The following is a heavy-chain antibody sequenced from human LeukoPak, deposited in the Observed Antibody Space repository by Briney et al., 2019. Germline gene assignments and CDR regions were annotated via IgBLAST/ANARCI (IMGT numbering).Heavy chain of an antibody. D-gene: IGHD3-22*01. CDR1: GFTFSTYW. Sequence: GGSLRLSCAASGFTFSTYWMSWVRQAPGKGLEWVANIKEDGSEKYYGDSVKGRFTISRDNAKSSLYLEMNSLRVEDTAVYYCARDSSGYQWGQGTLVTVSS. CDR2: IKEDGSEK. V-gene: IGHV3-7*01. CDR3: ARDSSGYQ. J-gene: IGHJ4*02.